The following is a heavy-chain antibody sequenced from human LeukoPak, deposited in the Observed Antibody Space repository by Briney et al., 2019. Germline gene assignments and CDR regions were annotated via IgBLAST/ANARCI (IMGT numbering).Heavy chain of an antibody. D-gene: IGHD1-14*01. V-gene: IGHV4-30-4*08. CDR2: IYFSGST. CDR1: GVSVGSGDYF. Sequence: PSETLSLTCTVSGVSVGSGDYFWSWIRQPPGTGLEWIGYIYFSGSTDSNPSLESRVTVSIDTSKNQFSLKLRSVTAADTAVYYCTRNASPDYCGQGLLVTVSS. J-gene: IGHJ4*02. CDR3: TRNASPDY.